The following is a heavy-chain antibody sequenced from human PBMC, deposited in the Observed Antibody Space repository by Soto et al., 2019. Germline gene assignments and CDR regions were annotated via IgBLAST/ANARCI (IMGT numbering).Heavy chain of an antibody. V-gene: IGHV3-23*01. CDR3: AKTGREDILYYYYGMDV. CDR2: ISGSGGST. CDR1: GFTFSSYA. Sequence: PGGSLRLSCAASGFTFSSYAMSWVRQAPGKGLEWVSAISGSGGSTYYADSVKGRFTISRDNSKNTLYLQMNSLRAEDTAVYYCAKTGREDILYYYYGMDVWGQGTTVTVSS. J-gene: IGHJ6*02.